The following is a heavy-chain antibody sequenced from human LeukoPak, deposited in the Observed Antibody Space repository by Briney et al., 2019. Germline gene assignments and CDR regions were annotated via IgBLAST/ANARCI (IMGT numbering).Heavy chain of an antibody. CDR1: GFTVSSNY. D-gene: IGHD5-24*01. Sequence: GGSLRLSCAASGFTVSSNYMGWVRQAPGKGLEWVSVIYSGGSTYYADSVKGRFTISRDNSKNTLYLQMNSLRAEDTAVYYCARDGRDGYNRGYYFDYWGQGTLVTVSS. CDR2: IYSGGST. J-gene: IGHJ4*02. V-gene: IGHV3-66*01. CDR3: ARDGRDGYNRGYYFDY.